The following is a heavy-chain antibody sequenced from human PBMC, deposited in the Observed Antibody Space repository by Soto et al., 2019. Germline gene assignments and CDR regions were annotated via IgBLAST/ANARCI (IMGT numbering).Heavy chain of an antibody. CDR1: GFTFSSYG. Sequence: GGSLRLSCAASGFTFSSYGMHWVRQAPGKGLEWVAVISYDGSNKYYADSVKGRFTISRDNSKNTLYLQMNSLRAEDTAVYYCAKDLTTGTTTGPNWGQGTLVTSPQ. CDR3: AKDLTTGTTTGPN. J-gene: IGHJ4*02. V-gene: IGHV3-30*18. CDR2: ISYDGSNK. D-gene: IGHD1-1*01.